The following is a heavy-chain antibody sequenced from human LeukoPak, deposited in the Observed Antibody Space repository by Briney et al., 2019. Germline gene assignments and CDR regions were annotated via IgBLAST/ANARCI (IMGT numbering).Heavy chain of an antibody. CDR2: ISSNGGST. Sequence: GGSLRLSCAASGFTFSSYAMHWVRQAPGKGLEYVSAISSNGGSTYYANSVKGRFTISRDNSKNTLYLQMGSLRAEDMAVYYCARGGRMVRGSLFDYWGQGTLVTVSS. CDR3: ARGGRMVRGSLFDY. CDR1: GFTFSSYA. J-gene: IGHJ4*02. D-gene: IGHD3-10*01. V-gene: IGHV3-64*01.